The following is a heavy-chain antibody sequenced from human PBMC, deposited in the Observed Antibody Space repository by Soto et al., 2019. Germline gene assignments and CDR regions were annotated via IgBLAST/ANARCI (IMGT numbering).Heavy chain of an antibody. J-gene: IGHJ6*02. CDR1: GFTFSSYG. D-gene: IGHD5-12*01. CDR3: AKDQRNIVAIDNFYYYYGMDV. V-gene: IGHV3-30*18. CDR2: ISYDGSNK. Sequence: QPGGSLRLSCAASGFTFSSYGMHWVRQAPGKGLEWVAVISYDGSNKYYADSVKGRFTISRDNSKNTLYLQMNSLRAEDTAVYYCAKDQRNIVAIDNFYYYYGMDVWGQGTTVTVSS.